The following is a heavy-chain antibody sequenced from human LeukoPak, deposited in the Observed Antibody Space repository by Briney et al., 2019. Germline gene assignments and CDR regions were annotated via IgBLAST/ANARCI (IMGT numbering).Heavy chain of an antibody. J-gene: IGHJ5*02. Sequence: GESLKISCKGSGYSFTSYWIGWVRQMPGKGLEWMGIIYPGDSDTRYSPSFQGQVTISADKSISTAYLQWSSLKASDTAMYYCARQSCSGGSCYSGFGNWFDPWGQGTLVTVSS. CDR1: GYSFTSYW. V-gene: IGHV5-51*01. CDR2: IYPGDSDT. CDR3: ARQSCSGGSCYSGFGNWFDP. D-gene: IGHD2-15*01.